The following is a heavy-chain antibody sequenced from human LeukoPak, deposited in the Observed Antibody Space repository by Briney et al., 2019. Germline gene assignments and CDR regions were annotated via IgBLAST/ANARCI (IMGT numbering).Heavy chain of an antibody. V-gene: IGHV4-34*01. CDR2: INHSGST. Sequence: SETLSLTCAVYGGCFSGYYWSWIRQPPGKGLEWIGEINHSGSTNYNPSLKSRVTISVDTFKNQFSLKLSSVTAADTAVYYCARAQQPPSYYFDYWGQGTLVTVSS. CDR1: GGCFSGYY. J-gene: IGHJ4*02. D-gene: IGHD6-13*01. CDR3: ARAQQPPSYYFDY.